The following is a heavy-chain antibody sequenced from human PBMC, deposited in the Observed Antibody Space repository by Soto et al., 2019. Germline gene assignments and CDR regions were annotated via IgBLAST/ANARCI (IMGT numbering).Heavy chain of an antibody. Sequence: PGGSLRLSCAASGYTFSSYAVSWVRQAPGKGLEWVSAISGSGGFTYYADSVKGRFTISRDNSKNTLYLQRNSLGAEDTAVYYCTTDSYSSITIFRFNYWGHGTLVTVSS. J-gene: IGHJ4*01. V-gene: IGHV3-23*01. CDR1: GYTFSSYA. D-gene: IGHD2-2*01. CDR3: TTDSYSSITIFRFNY. CDR2: ISGSGGFT.